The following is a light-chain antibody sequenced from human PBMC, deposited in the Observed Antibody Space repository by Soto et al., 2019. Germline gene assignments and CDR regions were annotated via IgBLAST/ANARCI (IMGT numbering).Light chain of an antibody. Sequence: EIVLTQSPGTLSLAPGDRATLSCRASQSVNSNYLAWYQQKPGQAPRLLLYGASSRAIGIPDRFSGSGSGTEFTLTISRLEPEDFAVYYCQQYDASPPLTFRGGTKVEIK. J-gene: IGKJ4*01. CDR2: GAS. V-gene: IGKV3-20*01. CDR3: QQYDASPPLT. CDR1: QSVNSNY.